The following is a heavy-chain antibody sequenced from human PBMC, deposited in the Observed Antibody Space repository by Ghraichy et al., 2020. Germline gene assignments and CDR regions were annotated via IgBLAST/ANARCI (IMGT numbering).Heavy chain of an antibody. Sequence: GESLNISCAASGFTFSSYAMSWVRQAPGKGLEWVSAISGSGGSTYYADSVKGRFTISRDNSKNTLYLQMNSLRAEDTAVYYCAKDPGITIFGVVKGWFDPWGQGTLVTVSS. J-gene: IGHJ5*02. V-gene: IGHV3-23*01. D-gene: IGHD3-3*01. CDR3: AKDPGITIFGVVKGWFDP. CDR1: GFTFSSYA. CDR2: ISGSGGST.